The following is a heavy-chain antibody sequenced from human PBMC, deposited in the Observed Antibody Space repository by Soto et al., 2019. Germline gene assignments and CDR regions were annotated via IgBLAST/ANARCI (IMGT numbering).Heavy chain of an antibody. CDR1: GGTFSSYA. J-gene: IGHJ4*02. Sequence: SVKVSCKASGGTFSSYAISWVRQAPGQGLEWMGGIIPIFGTANYAQKFQGRVTITADESTSIAYMELSSLRSEDTAVYYCARAFPTYSSGWYEAFDYWGQGTLVTVSS. V-gene: IGHV1-69*13. CDR3: ARAFPTYSSGWYEAFDY. D-gene: IGHD6-19*01. CDR2: IIPIFGTA.